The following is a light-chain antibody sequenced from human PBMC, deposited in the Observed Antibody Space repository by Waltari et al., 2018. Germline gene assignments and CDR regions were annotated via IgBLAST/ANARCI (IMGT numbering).Light chain of an antibody. V-gene: IGLV1-44*01. CDR3: AAWDDNLSGRVL. CDR1: NSNIGSNS. CDR2: GNN. Sequence: QSELTQPPSASGTPGQRGTISCSGNNSNIGSNSDSWYQHLPGTAPEPLIYGNNQRPSGVPDRFSGSKSGTSASLAISGLQSEDEADYYCAAWDDNLSGRVLFGGGTKLTVL. J-gene: IGLJ2*01.